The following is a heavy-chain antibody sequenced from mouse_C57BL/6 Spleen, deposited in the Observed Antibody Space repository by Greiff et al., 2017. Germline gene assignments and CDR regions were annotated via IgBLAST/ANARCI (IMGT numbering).Heavy chain of an antibody. D-gene: IGHD2-13*01. CDR3: ARDGDGLFDY. CDR2: INYDGSST. V-gene: IGHV5-16*01. Sequence: DVMLVESEGGLVQPGSSMKLSCTASGFTFSDYYMAWVRQVPEKGLEWVANINYDGSSTYYLDSLKSRFIISRDNAKNILYLQMSSLKSEDTATYYCARDGDGLFDYWGQGTTLTVSS. J-gene: IGHJ2*01. CDR1: GFTFSDYY.